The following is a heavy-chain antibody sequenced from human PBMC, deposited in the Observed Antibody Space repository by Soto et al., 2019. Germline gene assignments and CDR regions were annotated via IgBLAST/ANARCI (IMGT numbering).Heavy chain of an antibody. Sequence: GGSLRISCTASGFTFNNYSMTWVRQAPGKGLEWVSSIVISGGTTYYADSVEGRFTISRDKSKNTVFLQLNSLRAEDTAVYYCAKDWSCSSTSCFFPPYPSPMDVWG. CDR1: GFTFNNYS. CDR2: IVISGGTT. V-gene: IGHV3-23*01. J-gene: IGHJ6*04. CDR3: AKDWSCSSTSCFFPPYPSPMDV. D-gene: IGHD2-2*01.